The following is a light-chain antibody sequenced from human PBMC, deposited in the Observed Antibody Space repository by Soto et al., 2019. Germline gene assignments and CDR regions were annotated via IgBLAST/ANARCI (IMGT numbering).Light chain of an antibody. CDR1: QDINNY. V-gene: IGKV1-33*01. Sequence: DIQMTQSPSSLSASVGDRVTIACQASQDINNYLSWFQQKPGKAPKLLIFDASKLEAGVPSRFSGGGSGTDFTFTISSLQPEDIATYFCQQYDDLPYTFGQGTKLEIK. CDR2: DAS. J-gene: IGKJ2*01. CDR3: QQYDDLPYT.